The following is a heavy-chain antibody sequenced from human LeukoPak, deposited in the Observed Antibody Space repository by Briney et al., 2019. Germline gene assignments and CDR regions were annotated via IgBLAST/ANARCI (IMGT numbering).Heavy chain of an antibody. Sequence: PGGSLRLSCAASGFSFSDYYMSWIRQAPGKGLECISYISTSGSTVYYADSVKGRFTISRDNAEKSLYLQMNSLRAEDTAVYYCARVHYDTSGYPCDYWGQGALVTVSP. CDR1: GFSFSDYY. CDR2: ISTSGSTV. D-gene: IGHD3-22*01. J-gene: IGHJ4*02. V-gene: IGHV3-11*01. CDR3: ARVHYDTSGYPCDY.